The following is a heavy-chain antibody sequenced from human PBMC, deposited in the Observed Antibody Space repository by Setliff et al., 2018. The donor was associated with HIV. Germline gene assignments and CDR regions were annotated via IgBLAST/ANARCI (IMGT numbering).Heavy chain of an antibody. D-gene: IGHD3-16*01. CDR2: IYISGST. V-gene: IGHV4-4*07. Sequence: SETLSLTCTVSGGSITSYYWSWIRQPAGKGLEWFGRIYISGSTNYNPSFESRVTMSIDTSKNQFSLKRSSVTAADTAVYYCARGGGTGSFDYWGQGTLVTVSS. CDR1: GGSITSYY. J-gene: IGHJ4*02. CDR3: ARGGGTGSFDY.